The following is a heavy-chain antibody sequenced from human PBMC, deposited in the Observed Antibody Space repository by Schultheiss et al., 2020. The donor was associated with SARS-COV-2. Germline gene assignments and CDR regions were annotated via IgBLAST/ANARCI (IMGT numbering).Heavy chain of an antibody. Sequence: ASVKVSCKASGYTFTSYAMNWVRQAPGQGLEWMGIINPSGGSTSYAQKFQGRVTMTRDTSTSTVYMELSSLRSEDTAVYYCAREYSYGKRVDYWGQGTLVTVSS. CDR3: AREYSYGKRVDY. CDR1: GYTFTSYA. V-gene: IGHV1-46*03. D-gene: IGHD5-18*01. J-gene: IGHJ4*02. CDR2: INPSGGST.